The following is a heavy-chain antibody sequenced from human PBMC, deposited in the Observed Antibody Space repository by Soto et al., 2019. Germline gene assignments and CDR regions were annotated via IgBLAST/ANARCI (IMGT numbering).Heavy chain of an antibody. Sequence: QVQLVQSGAEVKTPGASVTVSCKASENRFTSQTIHWVRQAPGQRLEWMGWIIVGSGNTKYSQNFQGRLTITRDTSATTVYMDLSSLRDEDTAVYYCARLEFCGGDSCYPLDIWGQGTMVLVSS. CDR2: IIVGSGNT. J-gene: IGHJ3*02. CDR1: ENRFTSQT. D-gene: IGHD2-21*01. CDR3: ARLEFCGGDSCYPLDI. V-gene: IGHV1-3*01.